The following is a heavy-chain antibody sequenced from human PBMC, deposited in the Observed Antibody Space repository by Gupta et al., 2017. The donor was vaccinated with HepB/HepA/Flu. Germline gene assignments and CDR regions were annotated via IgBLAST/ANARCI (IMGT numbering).Heavy chain of an antibody. CDR2: IRSKVYGGTT. CDR3: TRDWAVGYGSGGSCYSVYYYYGMDV. Sequence: EVQLVESGGGLVQPGRSLRLSCTASGFTFGDYAMSWVRQAPGKGREGVGFIRSKVYGGTTEYAAAVKGRFTISRDDSKSIAYLQRNSLKTEDTDVYYGTRDWAVGYGSGGSCYSVYYYYGMDVWGQGTTVTVS. D-gene: IGHD2-15*01. V-gene: IGHV3-49*04. J-gene: IGHJ6*02. CDR1: GFTFGDYA.